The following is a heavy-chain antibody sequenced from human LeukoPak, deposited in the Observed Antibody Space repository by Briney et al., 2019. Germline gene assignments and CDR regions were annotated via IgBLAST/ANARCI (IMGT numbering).Heavy chain of an antibody. CDR2: INPNSGGT. V-gene: IGHV1-2*06. D-gene: IGHD5-24*01. CDR3: ARVWLQLPSGESDY. CDR1: GYTFTGYY. J-gene: IGHJ4*02. Sequence: ASVKVSCKASGYTFTGYYMHWVRQAPGQGPEWMGRINPNSGGTNYAQKFQGRVTMTRDTSISTAYMELSRLRSDDTAVYYCARVWLQLPSGESDYWGQGTLVTVSS.